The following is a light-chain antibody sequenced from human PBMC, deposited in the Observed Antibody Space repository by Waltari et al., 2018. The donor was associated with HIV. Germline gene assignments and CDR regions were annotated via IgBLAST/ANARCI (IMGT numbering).Light chain of an antibody. CDR3: QTWDNNAGV. CDR1: KLGEKL. V-gene: IGLV3-1*01. CDR2: ADR. J-gene: IGLJ2*01. Sequence: SYELTQPPSVSVAPGQTVRVTCPGDKLGEKLVWWYQKKPGQSPLLLIYADRKRPSGIPDRFAASNAGNTATLAISEAQAMDEAVYYCQTWDNNAGVFGGGTKLTVL.